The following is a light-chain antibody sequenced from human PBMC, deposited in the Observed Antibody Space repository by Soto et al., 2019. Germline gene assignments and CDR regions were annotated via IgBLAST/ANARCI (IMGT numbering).Light chain of an antibody. CDR1: QSISSW. V-gene: IGKV1-5*03. CDR3: QQYNSYSIT. Sequence: DIQMTQSPPTLSASPFDRVTIACLASQSISSWLAWYQQKPGKAPKLLIYKASSLESGVPSRFSGSGSGTEFTLTISSLQPDDCATYYCQQYNSYSITFGQGKRLEIK. CDR2: KAS. J-gene: IGKJ5*01.